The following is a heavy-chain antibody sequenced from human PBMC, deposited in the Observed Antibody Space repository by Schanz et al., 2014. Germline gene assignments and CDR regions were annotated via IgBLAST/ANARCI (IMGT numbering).Heavy chain of an antibody. CDR2: IKQDGIEK. Sequence: EVQLVESGGGLIQPGGSLRLSCAVSGFTVNTNYMSWVRQAPGKGLEWVANIKQDGIEKCYVDSVKGRFTISRDNAKNSLYLQMNSLTADDTAVYYCARDKGGYYPFDYWGRGTLVTVSS. D-gene: IGHD3-3*01. CDR3: ARDKGGYYPFDY. V-gene: IGHV3-7*01. CDR1: GFTVNTNY. J-gene: IGHJ4*02.